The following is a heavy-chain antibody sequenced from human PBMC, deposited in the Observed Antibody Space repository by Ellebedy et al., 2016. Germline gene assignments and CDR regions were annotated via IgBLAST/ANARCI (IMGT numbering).Heavy chain of an antibody. Sequence: SETLSLTCAVSGGSISSNYWWIWVRQSPEKGLEWIGEIFHSGTTNYNPSLRSRVNISVDKSKNQFTLRMNSVTAADTAVYYCARSRRNTYAYCFDLWGQGTQVTVSS. CDR2: IFHSGTT. CDR1: GGSISSNYW. CDR3: ARSRRNTYAYCFDL. D-gene: IGHD3-16*01. V-gene: IGHV4-4*02. J-gene: IGHJ5*02.